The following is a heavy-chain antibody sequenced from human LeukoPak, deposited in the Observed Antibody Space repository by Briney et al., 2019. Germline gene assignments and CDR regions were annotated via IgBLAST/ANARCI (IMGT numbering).Heavy chain of an antibody. V-gene: IGHV4-59*01. J-gene: IGHJ4*02. CDR1: GGSISSYY. CDR3: ARGSIITFIDH. D-gene: IGHD3-10*01. CDR2: ITYTGST. Sequence: NPSETLSLTCTVSGGSISSYYWSWIRQPPGRGLEWIGYITYTGSTKYNPSLTSRVTISLDTSKNQFSLKLSSVTAADTAVYYCARGSIITFIDHWGQGTLVTVSS.